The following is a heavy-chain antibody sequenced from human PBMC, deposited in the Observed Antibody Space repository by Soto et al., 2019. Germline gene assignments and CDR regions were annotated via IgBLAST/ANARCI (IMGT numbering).Heavy chain of an antibody. V-gene: IGHV1-2*02. D-gene: IGHD3-3*01. CDR3: ARGTNYDFWSGYSGPFDI. J-gene: IGHJ3*02. CDR1: GYTFTGYY. CDR2: INPNSGGT. Sequence: GASVKVSCKASGYTFTGYYMHWVRQAPGQGLGWMGWINPNSGGTNYAQKFQGRVTMTRDTSISTAYMELSRLRSDDTAVYYCARGTNYDFWSGYSGPFDIWGQGTMVTV.